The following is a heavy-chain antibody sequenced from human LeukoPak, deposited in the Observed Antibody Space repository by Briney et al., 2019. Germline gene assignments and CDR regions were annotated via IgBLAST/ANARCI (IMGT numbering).Heavy chain of an antibody. D-gene: IGHD6-19*01. V-gene: IGHV4-38-2*02. CDR2: IYHSGRT. CDR1: GYSISSGYY. CDR3: ARGQQWLGEHDY. J-gene: IGHJ4*02. Sequence: SSETLSLTCTVSGYSISSGYYWGWIRQSPGKGLEWIGSIYHSGRTYYNPSLKSRVTISVDTSKNQFSLKLSSVTAADTAVYYCARGQQWLGEHDYWGQGTLVTVSS.